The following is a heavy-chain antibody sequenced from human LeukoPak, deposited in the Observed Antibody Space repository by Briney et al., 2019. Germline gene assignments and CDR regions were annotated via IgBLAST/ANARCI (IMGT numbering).Heavy chain of an antibody. CDR3: ARAYSSSWPMYYYYGMDV. Sequence: GGSLRLSCAASGFTFSGYEMNWVRQAPGKGLEWVSYISSSGSTIYYADSVKGRFTISRDNAKNSLYLQMNSLRAEDTAVYYCARAYSSSWPMYYYYGMDVWGQGTTVTVSS. J-gene: IGHJ6*02. D-gene: IGHD6-13*01. CDR2: ISSSGSTI. V-gene: IGHV3-48*03. CDR1: GFTFSGYE.